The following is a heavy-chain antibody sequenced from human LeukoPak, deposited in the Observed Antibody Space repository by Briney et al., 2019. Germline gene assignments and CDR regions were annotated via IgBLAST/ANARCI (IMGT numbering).Heavy chain of an antibody. V-gene: IGHV3-64*01. D-gene: IGHD2-2*01. CDR2: ISSNGGST. Sequence: GGSLRLSCAASGFTFSSYAMHWVRQAPGKGLEYVSAISSNGGSTYYANSVKGRFTISRDNSKNSLYLQMNSLRAEDTAVYYCARDVLPLSSTSFTVTTPEGFDYWGQGTLVTVSS. J-gene: IGHJ4*02. CDR3: ARDVLPLSSTSFTVTTPEGFDY. CDR1: GFTFSSYA.